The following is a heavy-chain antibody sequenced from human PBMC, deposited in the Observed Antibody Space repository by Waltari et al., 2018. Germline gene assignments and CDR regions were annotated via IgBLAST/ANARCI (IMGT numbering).Heavy chain of an antibody. CDR2: IVYTDSEST. J-gene: IGHJ4*02. CDR3: ARQPSSWNTNFDY. V-gene: IGHV4-59*11. D-gene: IGHD6-13*01. CDR1: GDSINGHY. Sequence: QVQLQESGPGLVKPSETLSLTCTVSGDSINGHYWNWIRQPPGRGLEWIGYIVYTDSESTSYNPSLKSRVTISIDTSKKQFSLKMDSVTAADTAVYFCARQPSSWNTNFDYWGQGALVTVSS.